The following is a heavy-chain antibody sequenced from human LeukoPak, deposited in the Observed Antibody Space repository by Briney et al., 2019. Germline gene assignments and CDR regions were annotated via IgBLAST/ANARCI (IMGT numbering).Heavy chain of an antibody. V-gene: IGHV1-69*13. CDR3: ASEPYSSSWLVADAFDI. CDR1: GGTFSSYA. J-gene: IGHJ3*02. D-gene: IGHD6-13*01. Sequence: ASVKVSCKASGGTFSSYAISWVRQAPGQGLEWMGGIIPIFGTANYAQKFQGRVTITADESTSTAYMELSSLRAEDTAVYYCASEPYSSSWLVADAFDIWGQGTMVTVSS. CDR2: IIPIFGTA.